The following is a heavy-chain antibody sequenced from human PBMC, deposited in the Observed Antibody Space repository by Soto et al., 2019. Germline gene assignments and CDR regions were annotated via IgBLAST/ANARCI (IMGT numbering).Heavy chain of an antibody. CDR1: GFTFDDYA. D-gene: IGHD2-15*01. CDR2: ISWNSGSI. V-gene: IGHV3-9*01. J-gene: IGHJ6*02. Sequence: EVQLVESGGGLVQPGRSLRLSCAASGFTFDDYAMHWVRQAPGKGLEWVSGISWNSGSIGYADSVKGRFTISRDNAKNSLYLQMNNLRAEDTALYYCAKTNTYCSGGSCKNPYYYYGMDVWGQGTTVTVSS. CDR3: AKTNTYCSGGSCKNPYYYYGMDV.